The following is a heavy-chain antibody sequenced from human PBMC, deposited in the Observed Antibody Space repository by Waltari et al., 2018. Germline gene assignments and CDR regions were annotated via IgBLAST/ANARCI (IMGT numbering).Heavy chain of an antibody. D-gene: IGHD6-13*01. CDR2: MNPNSGNT. Sequence: QPQLVQSGPEVKKPGASVTVSCKASGYTFTSYDINWLRQATGQGPEWMGWMNPNSGNTGYAQKFQGRVTITRNTSISTAYMELSSLRSEDTAVYYCARVWGYSSSWYVIHYYYYGMDVWGQGTTVTVSS. CDR1: GYTFTSYD. CDR3: ARVWGYSSSWYVIHYYYYGMDV. J-gene: IGHJ6*02. V-gene: IGHV1-8*03.